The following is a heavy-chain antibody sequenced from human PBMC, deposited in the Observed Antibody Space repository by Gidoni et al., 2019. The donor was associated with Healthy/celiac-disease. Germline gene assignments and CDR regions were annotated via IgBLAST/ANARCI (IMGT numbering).Heavy chain of an antibody. J-gene: IGHJ4*02. Sequence: QVQLVESGGGVVQPGGSLRLSCAASGFTFSSYGTHWVGQAPGKGLEWVAFIRYDGSNKYYADSVKGRFTISRDNSKNTLYLQMNSLGAEDTAVYYCAKGPERWPRAVDYWGQGTLVTVSS. CDR2: IRYDGSNK. CDR3: AKGPERWPRAVDY. CDR1: GFTFSSYG. D-gene: IGHD2-2*01. V-gene: IGHV3-30*02.